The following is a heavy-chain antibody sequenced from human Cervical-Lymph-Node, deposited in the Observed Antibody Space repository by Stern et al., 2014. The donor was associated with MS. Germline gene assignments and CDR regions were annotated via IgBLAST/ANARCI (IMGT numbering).Heavy chain of an antibody. Sequence: QVQLVESGAEIRKPGASVKISCEASGDTFTTYYMHWVRQAPGQGLEWVALFNPSGDKSTYAQRFQSRVTVTGDTSTSTVYMELTGLRSEDTAVYYCARVLSLATSDSWGQGTLVIVSS. J-gene: IGHJ4*02. CDR2: FNPSGDKS. D-gene: IGHD1-1*01. V-gene: IGHV1-46*01. CDR3: ARVLSLATSDS. CDR1: GDTFTTYY.